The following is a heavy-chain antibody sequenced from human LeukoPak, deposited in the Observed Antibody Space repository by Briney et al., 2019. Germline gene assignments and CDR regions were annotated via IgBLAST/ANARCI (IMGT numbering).Heavy chain of an antibody. D-gene: IGHD3-9*01. J-gene: IGHJ4*02. CDR2: IYSGGST. Sequence: GGSLRLPCAASGFSVSNNYMNWVRQAPGKGLEWVSVIYSGGSTFYADSVKGRFTIFRDNTKNTLFLQMNSLRAEDTAVYYCTRGNILTGKYMVYWGQGTLVTVSS. V-gene: IGHV3-53*01. CDR3: TRGNILTGKYMVY. CDR1: GFSVSNNY.